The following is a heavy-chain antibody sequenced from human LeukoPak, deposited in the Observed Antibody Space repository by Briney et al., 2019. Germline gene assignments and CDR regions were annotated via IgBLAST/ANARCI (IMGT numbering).Heavy chain of an antibody. CDR1: GFNLNYYA. CDR3: VKISGWQEFDY. V-gene: IGHV3-21*01. D-gene: IGHD6-19*01. CDR2: ISSSSSYI. Sequence: GGSLRLSCSAAGFNLNYYALNWVRQAPGKGLEWVSSISSSSSYIYYADSVKGRFTISRDNAKNSLYLQMNSLRAEDTAVYYCVKISGWQEFDYWGQGTLVTVSS. J-gene: IGHJ4*02.